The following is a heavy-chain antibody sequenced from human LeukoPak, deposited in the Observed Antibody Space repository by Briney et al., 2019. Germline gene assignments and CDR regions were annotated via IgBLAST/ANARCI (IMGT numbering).Heavy chain of an antibody. Sequence: SETLSLTCTVSGGSVSSGSYYWSWIRQPPGKGLEWTGYIYYRGTTNYNPSLKSRVTISVDTSKNQFSLKLSSVTAADTAVYYCARGYCSGGSCYSRTLGYWGQGTLVTVSS. CDR2: IYYRGTT. D-gene: IGHD2-15*01. CDR1: GGSVSSGSYY. CDR3: ARGYCSGGSCYSRTLGY. V-gene: IGHV4-61*01. J-gene: IGHJ4*02.